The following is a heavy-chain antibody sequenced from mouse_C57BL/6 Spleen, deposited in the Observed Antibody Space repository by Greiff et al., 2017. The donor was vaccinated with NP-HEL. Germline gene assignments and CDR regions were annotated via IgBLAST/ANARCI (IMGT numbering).Heavy chain of an antibody. J-gene: IGHJ2*01. D-gene: IGHD2-4*01. CDR3: ARQRAFYYDYDY. CDR2: ISGGGGNT. Sequence: EVMLVESGGGLVKPGGSLKLSCAASGFTFSSYTMSWVRQTPEKRLEWVATISGGGGNTYYPDSVKGRFTISRDNAKNTLYLQMSSLRSEDTALYYCARQRAFYYDYDYWGQGTTLTVSS. V-gene: IGHV5-9*01. CDR1: GFTFSSYT.